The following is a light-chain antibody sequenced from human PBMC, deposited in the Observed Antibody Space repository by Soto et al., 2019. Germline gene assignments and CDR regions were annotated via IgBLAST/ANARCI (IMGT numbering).Light chain of an antibody. J-gene: IGKJ2*01. Sequence: DIQMTQSPSSLSASVGDRVTIACQANQDINNYLSWFQQKPGKAPKLLIFHASQSEAGVPSRFSGGGSGTDFTFTISSLQPEHIATYFCQQYDDLPYTFGQGTKLEIK. V-gene: IGKV1-33*01. CDR1: QDINNY. CDR2: HAS. CDR3: QQYDDLPYT.